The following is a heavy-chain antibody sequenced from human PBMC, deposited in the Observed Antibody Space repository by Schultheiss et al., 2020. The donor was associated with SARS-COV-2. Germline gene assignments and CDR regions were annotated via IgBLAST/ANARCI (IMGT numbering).Heavy chain of an antibody. CDR3: ARDRADYDFWSGYYHPPPNYYYYGMDV. CDR2: IKQDGSEK. V-gene: IGHV3-7*01. J-gene: IGHJ6*02. Sequence: GESLKISCAASGFTFSSYWMSWVRQAPGKGLEWVANIKQDGSEKYYVDSVKGRFTISRDNAKNSLYLQMNSLRAEDTAVYYCARDRADYDFWSGYYHPPPNYYYYGMDVWGQGTTVTVSS. D-gene: IGHD3-3*01. CDR1: GFTFSSYW.